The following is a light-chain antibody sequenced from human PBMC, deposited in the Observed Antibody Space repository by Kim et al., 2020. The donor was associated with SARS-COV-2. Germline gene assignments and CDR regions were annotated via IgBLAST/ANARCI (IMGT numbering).Light chain of an antibody. Sequence: PAFISCRSSKSLVTRDGNNYLNWFQQRPGQSPRRLIYKVSNRDSGVPDRFSGSGSGTDFTLKISSVESEDVGVYYCMQGTQWPRTFGQGTKVDIK. CDR3: MQGTQWPRT. CDR2: KVS. CDR1: KSLVTRDGNNY. V-gene: IGKV2-30*01. J-gene: IGKJ1*01.